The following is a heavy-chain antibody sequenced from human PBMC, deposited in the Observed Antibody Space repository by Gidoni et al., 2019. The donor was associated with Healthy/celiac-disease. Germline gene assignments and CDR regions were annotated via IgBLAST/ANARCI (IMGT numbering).Heavy chain of an antibody. D-gene: IGHD3-3*01. CDR1: GFSLSTSAVG. V-gene: IGHV2-5*02. J-gene: IGHJ5*02. CDR2: SYGDDDK. Sequence: QITLKESGPTLVKPTQTLTLTCTFSGFSLSTSAVGVGWIRQPTGKSLEWLAISYGDDDKRYSPSLKSRLTITKDTSKNQVVITRINMDPVEKATYYCAHTVVSEMTILGVDSNWFDTWGQGTLVTVSS. CDR3: AHTVVSEMTILGVDSNWFDT.